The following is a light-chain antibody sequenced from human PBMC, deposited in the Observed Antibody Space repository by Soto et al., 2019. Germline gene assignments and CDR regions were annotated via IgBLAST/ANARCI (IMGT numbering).Light chain of an antibody. J-gene: IGKJ2*01. Sequence: EIVMTQSPATLSVSPGETATLSCRASQTLRDNLAWYQQKPGQAPRLLIYAASTRATGIPARFSGSGSATEFALTISNLQSEDFAVYFCHQCNNSPPDTFGRGTKLEIK. CDR2: AAS. V-gene: IGKV3-15*01. CDR3: HQCNNSPPDT. CDR1: QTLRDN.